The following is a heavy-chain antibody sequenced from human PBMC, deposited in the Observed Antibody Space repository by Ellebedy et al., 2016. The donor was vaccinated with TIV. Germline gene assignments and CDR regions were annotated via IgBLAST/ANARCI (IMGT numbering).Heavy chain of an antibody. Sequence: ASVKVSCKASGYTFSGYYVHWVRQAPGQGLEWMGWINPNNSDTNYAQKFQGRVTMTRDTSISTAYMELSRLRSDDTAVYYCARVPGATPYFDYWGQGTLVTVSS. V-gene: IGHV1-2*02. D-gene: IGHD1-26*01. CDR3: ARVPGATPYFDY. CDR2: INPNNSDT. J-gene: IGHJ4*02. CDR1: GYTFSGYY.